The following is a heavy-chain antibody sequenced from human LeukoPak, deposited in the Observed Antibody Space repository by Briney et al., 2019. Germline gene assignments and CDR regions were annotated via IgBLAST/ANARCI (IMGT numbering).Heavy chain of an antibody. Sequence: ASVKVSRKTSGGTFTSYAITWVRQAPGQGLEWMGIINPSGGSTSYAQKFQGRVTMTRDTSTSTVYMELSSLRSEDTAVYYCARQYYDSSGYLTFDYWGQGTLVTVSS. D-gene: IGHD3-22*01. V-gene: IGHV1-46*03. CDR1: GGTFTSYA. J-gene: IGHJ4*02. CDR3: ARQYYDSSGYLTFDY. CDR2: INPSGGST.